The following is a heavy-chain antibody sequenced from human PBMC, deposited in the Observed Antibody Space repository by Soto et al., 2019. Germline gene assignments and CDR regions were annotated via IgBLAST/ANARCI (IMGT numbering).Heavy chain of an antibody. CDR2: ISGSGGST. V-gene: IGHV3-23*01. CDR1: GFTFSSYA. J-gene: IGHJ5*02. D-gene: IGHD2-2*02. Sequence: EVQLLESGGGLVQPGGSLRLSCAASGFTFSSYAMSWVRQAPGKGLEWVSAISGSGGSTYYADSVKGRFTISRDNSKNTLYLQMNSLRAEDTAVYYCAKFSSGYIVVVPAAIPGHWGFDPWGQGTLVTVSS. CDR3: AKFSSGYIVVVPAAIPGHWGFDP.